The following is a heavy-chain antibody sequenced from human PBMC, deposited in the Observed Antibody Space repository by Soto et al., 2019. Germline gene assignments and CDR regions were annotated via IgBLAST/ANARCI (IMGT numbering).Heavy chain of an antibody. CDR3: ASRGRQQLDY. CDR1: GVSFSGYY. Sequence: QVQLQQWGAGLLKPSETLSLTCAVYGVSFSGYYWSWIRQPPGKGLEWIGEINHSGSTNYNPSLKSRVTISVDTSKNQFSLKLSSVTAADTAVYYCASRGRQQLDYWGQGTLVTVSS. J-gene: IGHJ4*02. CDR2: INHSGST. V-gene: IGHV4-34*01. D-gene: IGHD6-13*01.